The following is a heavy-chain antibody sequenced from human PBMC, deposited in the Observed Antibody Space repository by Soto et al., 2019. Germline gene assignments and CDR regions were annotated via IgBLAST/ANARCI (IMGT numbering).Heavy chain of an antibody. V-gene: IGHV1-46*01. J-gene: IGHJ5*02. CDR2: INPSGGST. Sequence: GASVKVSCKASGYTFTSYYMHWVRQAPGQGLEWMGIINPSGGSTSYAQKFQGRVTMTRDTSTSTVYMELSSLRSEDTAVYYCARDLVSSPYYDILTGYSEDNWFDPWGQGTLVTVSS. D-gene: IGHD3-9*01. CDR3: ARDLVSSPYYDILTGYSEDNWFDP. CDR1: GYTFTSYY.